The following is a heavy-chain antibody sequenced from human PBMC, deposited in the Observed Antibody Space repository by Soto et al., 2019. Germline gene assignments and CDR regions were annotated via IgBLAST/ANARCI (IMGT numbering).Heavy chain of an antibody. V-gene: IGHV3-11*06. CDR1: GFTFSDYY. D-gene: IGHD6-13*01. CDR2: VSSSSSYT. CDR3: ARSISIAAAGTDY. Sequence: RLSCADSGFTFSDYYMNWIRQAPGKGLEWVSYVSSSSSYTNYADSVKGRFTISRDNAKNSLYLQMNSLRAEDTAVYYCARSISIAAAGTDYWGQGTLVTVSS. J-gene: IGHJ4*02.